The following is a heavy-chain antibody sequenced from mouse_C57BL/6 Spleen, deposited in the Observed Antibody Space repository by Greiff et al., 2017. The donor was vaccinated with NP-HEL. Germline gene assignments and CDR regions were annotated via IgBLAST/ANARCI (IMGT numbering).Heavy chain of an antibody. CDR1: GYTFTDYY. Sequence: VQLQQSGAELVRPGASVKLSCKASGYTFTDYYINWVKQRPGQGLEWIARIYPGSGNTYYNEKFKGKATLTAEKSSSTAYMQLSSLTSEDSAVYFCARSTTTVVAEGYFDVWGTGTTVTVSS. CDR2: IYPGSGNT. V-gene: IGHV1-76*01. CDR3: ARSTTTVVAEGYFDV. D-gene: IGHD1-1*01. J-gene: IGHJ1*03.